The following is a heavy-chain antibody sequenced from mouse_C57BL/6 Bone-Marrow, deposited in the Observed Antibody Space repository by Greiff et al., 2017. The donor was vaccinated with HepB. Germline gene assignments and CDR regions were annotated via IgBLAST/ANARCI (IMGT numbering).Heavy chain of an antibody. D-gene: IGHD2-4*01. CDR2: IDPENGDT. Sequence: EVQRVESGAELVRPGASVKLSCTASGFNIKDDYMHWVKQRPEQGLEWIGWIDPENGDTEYASKFQGKATITADTSSNTAYLQLSSLTSEDTAVYYCATSAYDCVDYWGQGTTLTVSS. J-gene: IGHJ2*01. CDR1: GFNIKDDY. V-gene: IGHV14-4*01. CDR3: ATSAYDCVDY.